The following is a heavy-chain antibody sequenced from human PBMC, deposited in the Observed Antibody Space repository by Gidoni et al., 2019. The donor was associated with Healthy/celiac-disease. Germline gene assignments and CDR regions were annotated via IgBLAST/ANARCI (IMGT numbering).Heavy chain of an antibody. J-gene: IGHJ4*02. D-gene: IGHD6-13*01. CDR3: ARSAAAGGGDY. CDR2: IYYSGST. CDR1: GGSISSSSYY. Sequence: QLQLQESGPGLVKPSETLSLTCTVSGGSISSSSYYWGWIRQPPGKGLEWIGSIYYSGSTYYNPSLKSRVTISVDTSKNQFSLKLSSVTAADTAVYYCARSAAAGGGDYWGQGTLVTVSS. V-gene: IGHV4-39*01.